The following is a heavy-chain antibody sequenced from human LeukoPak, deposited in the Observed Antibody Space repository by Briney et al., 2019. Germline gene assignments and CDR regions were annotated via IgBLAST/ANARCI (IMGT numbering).Heavy chain of an antibody. CDR1: GFTFSSYA. V-gene: IGHV3-23*01. Sequence: PGGSLRLSCAASGFTFSSYAVSWVRQAHGKGLEWVSSISGSGGSTYSADSVKGRFTISRDNSKNTLYLQMNSLRAEDTALYYCAKDRSCTNDICHGDFDYWGQGTLVTVSS. J-gene: IGHJ4*02. D-gene: IGHD2-8*01. CDR2: ISGSGGST. CDR3: AKDRSCTNDICHGDFDY.